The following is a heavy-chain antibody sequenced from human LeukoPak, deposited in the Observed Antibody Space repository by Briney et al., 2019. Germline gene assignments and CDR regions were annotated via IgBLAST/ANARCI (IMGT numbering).Heavy chain of an antibody. J-gene: IGHJ4*02. D-gene: IGHD3-22*01. CDR3: ASENYDSSVGF. CDR2: ISSSGSTI. CDR1: GLAFSDYY. V-gene: IGHV3-11*01. Sequence: GGSLRLSCAASGLAFSDYYMSWIRQAPGKGLEWVSYISSSGSTIYYADSVKGRFTISRDNAKNSLYLQMNSLRAEDTAVYYCASENYDSSVGFWGQGTLVTVSS.